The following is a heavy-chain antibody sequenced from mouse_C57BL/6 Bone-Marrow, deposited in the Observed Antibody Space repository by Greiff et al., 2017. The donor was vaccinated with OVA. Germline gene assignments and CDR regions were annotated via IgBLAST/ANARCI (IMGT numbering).Heavy chain of an antibody. CDR2: ISDGGSYT. CDR1: GFTFSSYA. V-gene: IGHV5-4*01. J-gene: IGHJ2*01. Sequence: EVQRVESGGGLVKPGGSLKLSCAASGFTFSSYAMSWVRQTPEKRLEWVATISDGGSYTYYPDNVKGRFTISRDNAKNNLYLQMSHLKSEDTAMYYCARDHDYWGQGTTLTVAS. CDR3: ARDHDY.